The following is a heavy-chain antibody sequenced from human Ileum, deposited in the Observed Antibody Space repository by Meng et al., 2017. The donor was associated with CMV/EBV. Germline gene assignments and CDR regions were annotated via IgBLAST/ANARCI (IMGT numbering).Heavy chain of an antibody. Sequence: VSRGNDYWRWIRQPSGKGLEWIGYIHYSGSTNYNPSLKSRGTISVDTYKNQFSLKLSSVTAADTAVYYCARGGGGGYYYDSSALFDYWGQGTLVTVSS. CDR1: VSRGNDY. J-gene: IGHJ4*02. D-gene: IGHD3-22*01. V-gene: IGHV4-61*01. CDR3: ARGGGGGYYYDSSALFDY. CDR2: IHYSGST.